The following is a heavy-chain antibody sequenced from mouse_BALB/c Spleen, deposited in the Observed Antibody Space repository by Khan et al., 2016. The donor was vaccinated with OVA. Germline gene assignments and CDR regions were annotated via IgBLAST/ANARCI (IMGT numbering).Heavy chain of an antibody. CDR2: IWGDGST. Sequence: QVQLKQSGPGLVAPSQSLSITCTVSGFSLTGYGVSWVRQPPGKGLEWLGMIWGDGSTDYESALKSRLSTSTDTSKSPVFLKMNSLQTDDTARYYCARAYYANYRETMDYWGQGTSVTVSS. J-gene: IGHJ4*01. CDR1: GFSLTGYG. CDR3: ARAYYANYRETMDY. V-gene: IGHV2-6-7*01. D-gene: IGHD2-10*01.